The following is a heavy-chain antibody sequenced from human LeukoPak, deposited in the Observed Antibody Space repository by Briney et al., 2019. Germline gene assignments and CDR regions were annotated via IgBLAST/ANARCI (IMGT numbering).Heavy chain of an antibody. CDR1: GGSTSSYY. Sequence: SETLSLTCTVSGGSTSSYYWSWIRQPPGKGLEWIGYIYYSGSTNYNPSLKSRVTISVDTSKNQFSLKLSSVTAADTAVYYCATRSELYSYYYMDVWGKGTTVTISS. CDR3: ATRSELYSYYYMDV. J-gene: IGHJ6*03. CDR2: IYYSGST. V-gene: IGHV4-59*08. D-gene: IGHD1-26*01.